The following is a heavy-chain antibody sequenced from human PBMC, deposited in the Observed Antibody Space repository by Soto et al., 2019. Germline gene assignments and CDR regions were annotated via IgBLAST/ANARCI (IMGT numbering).Heavy chain of an antibody. CDR1: GGSISSGDYY. Sequence: QVQLQESGPGLVKPSQTLSLTCTVSGGSISSGDYYWSWIRQHPGKVLEWIGYIYYSGSTYYNPSLKSRVTISVDTSKNQFSLKLSSVTAADPAVYYCARWWSGSRQGFDPWGQGTLVTVSS. CDR3: ARWWSGSRQGFDP. J-gene: IGHJ5*02. CDR2: IYYSGST. V-gene: IGHV4-31*03. D-gene: IGHD3-3*01.